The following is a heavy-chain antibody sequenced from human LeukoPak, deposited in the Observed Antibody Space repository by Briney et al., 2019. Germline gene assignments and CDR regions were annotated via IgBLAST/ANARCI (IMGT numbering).Heavy chain of an antibody. J-gene: IGHJ3*02. V-gene: IGHV3-30-3*01. CDR1: GFTFSSYA. Sequence: GRSLRLSCAASGFTFSSYAMHWVRQAPGKGLEWVAVISYDGSNKYYADSMKGRFTISRDNSKNTLYLQMNSLRAEDTAVYYCARDQPRDAFDIWGQGTMVTVSS. CDR3: ARDQPRDAFDI. CDR2: ISYDGSNK.